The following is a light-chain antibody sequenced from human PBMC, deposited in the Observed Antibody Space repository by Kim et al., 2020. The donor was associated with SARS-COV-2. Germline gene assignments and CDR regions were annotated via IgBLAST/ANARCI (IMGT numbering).Light chain of an antibody. CDR2: GDS. CDR1: KLGRKN. CDR3: QVWDSSNWV. J-gene: IGLJ3*02. V-gene: IGLV3-9*01. Sequence: SVALGQTARITCGGNKLGRKNVRWYQQKPGQAPVLVIYGDSNRPSGIPERFSGSNSGNTATLTISRAQARDEADYYCQVWDSSNWVFGGGTQLTVL.